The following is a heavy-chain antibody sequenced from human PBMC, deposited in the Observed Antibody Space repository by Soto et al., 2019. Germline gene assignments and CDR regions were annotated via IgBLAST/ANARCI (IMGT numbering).Heavy chain of an antibody. CDR2: IDSSGTT. Sequence: QLQLQESGPGLVKPSETLSLTCTVSGGSISSHNYYWDWIRQPPGKGLEWIGSIDSSGTTYYSPSLRSRITLSVDTSKNQFSLKLSSVTAADTAVYFCATLTGTDWGQGTLVTVSS. CDR3: ATLTGTD. J-gene: IGHJ4*02. V-gene: IGHV4-39*01. CDR1: GGSISSHNYY. D-gene: IGHD1-20*01.